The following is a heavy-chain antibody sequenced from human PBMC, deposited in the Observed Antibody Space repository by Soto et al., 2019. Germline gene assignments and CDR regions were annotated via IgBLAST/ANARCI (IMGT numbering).Heavy chain of an antibody. D-gene: IGHD3-10*01. CDR3: TTAGRYYYGSGPLARNWFDP. Sequence: PGGSLILSCAASGFTFSNAWMSWVRQAPGKGLEWVGRIKSKTDGGTTDYAAPVKGRFTISRDDSKNTLYLQMNSLKTEDTAVYYCTTAGRYYYGSGPLARNWFDPWGQGTLVTVSS. CDR1: GFTFSNAW. CDR2: IKSKTDGGTT. V-gene: IGHV3-15*01. J-gene: IGHJ5*02.